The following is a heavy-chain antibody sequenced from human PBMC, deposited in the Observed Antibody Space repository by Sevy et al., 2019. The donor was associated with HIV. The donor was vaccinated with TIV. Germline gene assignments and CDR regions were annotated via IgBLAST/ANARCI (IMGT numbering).Heavy chain of an antibody. J-gene: IGHJ6*02. CDR3: ARGAPNYYYGMDV. CDR2: LYYRGTT. Sequence: SETLSLTCTVSGDSISGYYWNWIRQPPGKGLEWIGYLYYRGTTNYNPSLKSRVTISVDTSKNQFSLKLTSLTAADTAVYYCARGAPNYYYGMDVWGQGTTVTVSS. D-gene: IGHD3-16*01. CDR1: GDSISGYY. V-gene: IGHV4-59*01.